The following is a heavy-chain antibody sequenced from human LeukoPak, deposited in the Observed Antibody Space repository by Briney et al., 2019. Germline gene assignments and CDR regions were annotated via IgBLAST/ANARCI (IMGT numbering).Heavy chain of an antibody. CDR3: ARSYCGGGCYSPFDY. Sequence: GGSLRLSCAASGFTFDDYGMNWVRQAPGKGLEWVSSINWNGGSTDYGGSTTYADSVKGRFTISRDNAKNSLYLQMNSLRAEDTALYYCARSYCGGGCYSPFDYRGQGTLVTVSS. V-gene: IGHV3-20*04. CDR2: INWNGGSTDYGGST. J-gene: IGHJ4*02. CDR1: GFTFDDYG. D-gene: IGHD2-21*02.